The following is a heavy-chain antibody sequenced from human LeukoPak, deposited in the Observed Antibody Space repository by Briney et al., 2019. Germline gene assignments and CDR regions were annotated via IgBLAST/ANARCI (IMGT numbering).Heavy chain of an antibody. CDR3: SSGNPHAFDF. V-gene: IGHV3-74*01. J-gene: IGHJ3*01. CDR1: GFTFSSYW. Sequence: GGSLRLSCAASGFTFSSYWMHWVRQAPGKGLVWVSRINSDGSSTSYADSVKGRFTISRDNAKNTLYLQMNNLRAEDTAVYYCSSGNPHAFDFWGQGTMVTVSS. D-gene: IGHD4-23*01. CDR2: INSDGSST.